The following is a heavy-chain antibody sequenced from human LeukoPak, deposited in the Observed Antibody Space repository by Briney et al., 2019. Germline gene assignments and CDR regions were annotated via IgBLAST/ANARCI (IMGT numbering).Heavy chain of an antibody. CDR2: INIDGTTS. D-gene: IGHD3-3*01. CDR1: GFIFSSYW. CDR3: ARPDYDFWSGSPGGHYMDV. V-gene: IGHV3-74*03. J-gene: IGHJ6*03. Sequence: GGSLRLSCAASGFIFSSYWMHWVRQGPGKGLEWVSRINIDGTTSTYADSVKGRFTTSRDNAKNSLYLQMDSLRAEDTAVYYCARPDYDFWSGSPGGHYMDVWGKGTTVTVSS.